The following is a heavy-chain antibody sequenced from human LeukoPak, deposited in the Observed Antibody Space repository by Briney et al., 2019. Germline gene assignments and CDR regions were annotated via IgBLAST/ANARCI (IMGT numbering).Heavy chain of an antibody. J-gene: IGHJ3*02. V-gene: IGHV4-4*09. Sequence: SETLSLTCTVSGSISGYYWSWIRQPPGKGLEWIGYIYTSGSTNYNPSLESRVTIAVDTSKNQFSLDLSSVTAADTAVYYCARQKCTSTSCLTKNAFDIWGQGTMVTVSS. CDR1: GSISGYY. CDR2: IYTSGST. CDR3: ARQKCTSTSCLTKNAFDI. D-gene: IGHD2-2*01.